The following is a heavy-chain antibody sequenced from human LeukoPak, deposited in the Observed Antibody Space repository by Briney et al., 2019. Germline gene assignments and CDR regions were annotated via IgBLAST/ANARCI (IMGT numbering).Heavy chain of an antibody. D-gene: IGHD1-26*01. J-gene: IGHJ4*02. V-gene: IGHV4-61*08. Sequence: SQTLSLTCTVSGGSISSGGYYWSWIRQPPGKGLEWIGYIYYSGSTNYNPSLKSRVTISVDTSKNQFSLKLSSVTAADTAVYYCARGLYSGSYYSDYWGQGTFVTVSS. CDR3: ARGLYSGSYYSDY. CDR2: IYYSGST. CDR1: GGSISSGGYY.